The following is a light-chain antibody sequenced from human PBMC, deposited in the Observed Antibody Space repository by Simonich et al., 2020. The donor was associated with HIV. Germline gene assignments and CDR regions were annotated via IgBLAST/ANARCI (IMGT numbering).Light chain of an antibody. CDR1: SGSIASNY. CDR2: EDN. Sequence: NFMLTQPHSVSESPGKTVTISCTRSSGSIASNYVQWDQQRPGRSPTTVIYEDNQRPSGVPDRFSGSIDSSSNSASLTISGLKTEDEADYYCQSYDSSNLWVFGGGTKLTVL. V-gene: IGLV6-57*01. CDR3: QSYDSSNLWV. J-gene: IGLJ3*02.